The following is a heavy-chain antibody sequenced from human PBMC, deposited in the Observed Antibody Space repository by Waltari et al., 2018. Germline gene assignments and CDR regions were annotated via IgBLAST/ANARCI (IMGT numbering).Heavy chain of an antibody. CDR2: IIPILGTA. V-gene: IGHV1-69*05. CDR1: GGTFSSYA. D-gene: IGHD6-13*01. J-gene: IGHJ2*01. CDR3: ASHKKGSWYLNPQWYFDL. Sequence: QVQLVQSGAEVKKPGSSVKVSCKASGGTFSSYAISWVRQATGHGLEWMGGIIPILGTANYAQKFQGRVTITTDESTSTAYMELSSLRSEDTAVYYWASHKKGSWYLNPQWYFDLWGRGTLVTVSS.